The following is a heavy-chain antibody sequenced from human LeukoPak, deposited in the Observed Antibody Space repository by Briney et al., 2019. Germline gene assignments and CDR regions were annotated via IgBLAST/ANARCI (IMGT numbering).Heavy chain of an antibody. CDR3: ARRAGTYYDFWSGNTPAVYCFDY. Sequence: WGTLSLTCGLSGGSMSSSNWWGRVRHPPGEGLEWVGEIYHSGRPHYNPPLKSRVTISVDKSKNQSSLKLSSVTAADTAVYYCARRAGTYYDFWSGNTPAVYCFDYWGQGTLVTASS. J-gene: IGHJ4*02. CDR2: IYHSGRP. V-gene: IGHV4-4*02. D-gene: IGHD3-3*01. CDR1: GGSMSSSNW.